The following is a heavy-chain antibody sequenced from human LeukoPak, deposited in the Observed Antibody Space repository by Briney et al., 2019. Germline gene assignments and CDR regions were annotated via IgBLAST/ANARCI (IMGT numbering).Heavy chain of an antibody. CDR3: ARVTSGYSPGGPDY. D-gene: IGHD6-13*01. CDR2: IYYSGST. CDR1: GGSISSYY. V-gene: IGHV4-59*01. Sequence: SETLSLTCTVSGGSISSYYWSWIRQPPGKGLEWIGYIYYSGSTNYNPSLKSRVTISVDTSKNQFSLKLSSVTAEDTAVYYCARVTSGYSPGGPDYWGQGTLVTVSS. J-gene: IGHJ4*02.